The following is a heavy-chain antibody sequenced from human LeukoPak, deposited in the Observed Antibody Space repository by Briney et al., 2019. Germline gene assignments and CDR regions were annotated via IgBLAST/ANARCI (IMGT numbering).Heavy chain of an antibody. CDR3: AREYYDSSGFDY. V-gene: IGHV1-2*02. Sequence: ASVKASCKASGYTFTGYYIHWVRQAPGQGLEWMGWINPNSGGTNYAQKFQGRVTMTRDTSITTAYMELSRLRSDDTAVYYCAREYYDSSGFDYWGQGTLVTVSS. CDR1: GYTFTGYY. J-gene: IGHJ4*02. CDR2: INPNSGGT. D-gene: IGHD3-22*01.